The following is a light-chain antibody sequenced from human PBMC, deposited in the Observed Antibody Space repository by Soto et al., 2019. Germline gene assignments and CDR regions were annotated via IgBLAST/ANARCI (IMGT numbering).Light chain of an antibody. Sequence: EIELTQSPSTLSVSLGDRVALSCRASQSITTWLAWYQQKPAKAPKLLLYDASSLQSGVPSRFSGSGSGTQFTLTLSSLKDEDVATYERQQDNSFPITFGQGTRLEIK. V-gene: IGKV1-5*01. J-gene: IGKJ5*01. CDR3: QQDNSFPIT. CDR2: DAS. CDR1: QSITTW.